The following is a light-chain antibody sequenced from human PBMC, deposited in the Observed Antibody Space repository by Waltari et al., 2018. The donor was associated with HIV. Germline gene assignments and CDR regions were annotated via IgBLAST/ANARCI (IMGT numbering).Light chain of an antibody. Sequence: QSVLTQPPSVSGTPGQNVTISCSGSSTNIGSNIVNWYQQVPEAAPKLLIYVNDQRPSGVPDRFSGSKSGTSASLAISGLQSADEADYYCAAWDDSLNGMFGGGTKLTV. J-gene: IGLJ3*02. V-gene: IGLV1-44*01. CDR1: STNIGSNI. CDR2: VND. CDR3: AAWDDSLNGM.